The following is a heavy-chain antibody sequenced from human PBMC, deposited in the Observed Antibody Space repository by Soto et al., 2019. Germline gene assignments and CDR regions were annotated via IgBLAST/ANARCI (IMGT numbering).Heavy chain of an antibody. CDR3: AKDRGMEWLRYFDY. CDR1: GFTFSSYA. J-gene: IGHJ4*02. V-gene: IGHV3-23*01. D-gene: IGHD5-12*01. CDR2: ISGSGGST. Sequence: EVQLLESGGGLVQPGGSLRLSCAASGFTFSSYAMSWVRQAPGKGLEWVSAISGSGGSTYYADSVTGRFTRPRDNSKNTLYLQMNSLRAEDTAVYYCAKDRGMEWLRYFDYWGQGTLVTVSS.